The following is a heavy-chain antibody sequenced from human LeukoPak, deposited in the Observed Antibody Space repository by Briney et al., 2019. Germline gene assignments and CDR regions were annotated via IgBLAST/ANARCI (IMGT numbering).Heavy chain of an antibody. CDR3: AGVLAARPGYYYYMDV. CDR1: GGTFSSYA. CDR2: IIPIFGTA. Sequence: GASVKVSCKASGGTFSSYAISWVRQAPGQGLEWMGGIIPIFGTANYAQKFQGRVTITTDESTSTAYMELSSLRSGDTAVYYCAGVLAARPGYYYYMDVWGKGATVTVSS. D-gene: IGHD6-6*01. V-gene: IGHV1-69*05. J-gene: IGHJ6*03.